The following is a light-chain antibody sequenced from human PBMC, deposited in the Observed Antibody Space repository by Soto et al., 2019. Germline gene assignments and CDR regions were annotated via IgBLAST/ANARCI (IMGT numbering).Light chain of an antibody. V-gene: IGKV2-30*01. CDR1: QSLEYSDGNTY. CDR3: MQCTHWPRT. J-gene: IGKJ1*01. CDR2: KVS. Sequence: DVVMTQSPLSLSVTLGQSASISCRSSQSLEYSDGNTYLNWFHQRPGQSPRRLIYKVSNRDSGVPDRFSGSGSGTDFTLKISRVEAEDVGVYYCMQCTHWPRTFGQGTKLEIK.